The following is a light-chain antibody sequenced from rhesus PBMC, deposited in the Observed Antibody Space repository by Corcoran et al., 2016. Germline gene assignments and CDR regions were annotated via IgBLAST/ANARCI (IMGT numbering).Light chain of an antibody. J-gene: IGKJ3*01. CDR1: QGISSY. Sequence: DIQMTQSPSSLSVSVGDTVTITCRASQGISSYLNWLQQKPGKAPKLLIYDASSLESGVPSRFSGSGSGTDCTLTISSLQPEDFAAYYWLQHNSYPFTFGPGTKLDIK. CDR2: DAS. CDR3: LQHNSYPFT. V-gene: IGKV1-28*03.